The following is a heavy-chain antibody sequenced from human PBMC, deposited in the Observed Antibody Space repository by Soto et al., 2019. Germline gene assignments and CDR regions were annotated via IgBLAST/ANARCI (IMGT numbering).Heavy chain of an antibody. CDR2: ISYDGSNK. Sequence: QVQLVESGGGVVQPGRSLRLSCAASGLSFSTYAMHWVRQAPGKGLEWVAVISYDGSNKYYADSVKGRFTISRDNSKNTLYLQMNSLRAEDTAVYYCARDRTFDYWGQGTLVTVS. V-gene: IGHV3-30-3*01. CDR1: GLSFSTYA. CDR3: ARDRTFDY. J-gene: IGHJ4*02.